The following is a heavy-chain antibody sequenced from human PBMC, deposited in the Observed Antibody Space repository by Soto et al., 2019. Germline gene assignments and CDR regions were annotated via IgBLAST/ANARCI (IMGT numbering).Heavy chain of an antibody. J-gene: IGHJ4*02. V-gene: IGHV3-23*01. Sequence: EVQLLESGGGLVQPGGSLRLSCAASGFTFSSYGMTWVRQAPGKGLEWVSFSSATGAGTYYADSVKGRFNISRDNSKNTPYLQMTSLRADDTAVYYCAKDRRAGGNYGFYADFWGQGALVIVSS. D-gene: IGHD1-7*01. CDR1: GFTFSSYG. CDR2: SSATGAGT. CDR3: AKDRRAGGNYGFYADF.